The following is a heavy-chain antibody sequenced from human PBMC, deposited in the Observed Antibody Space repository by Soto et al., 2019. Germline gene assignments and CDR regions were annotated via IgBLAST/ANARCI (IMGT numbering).Heavy chain of an antibody. J-gene: IGHJ4*02. CDR2: INAGNGNT. CDR3: ASQDVLLWFGELSH. CDR1: GYTFTSYA. Sequence: ASVKVSCKASGYTFTSYAIHWVRQAPGQRLEWMGWINAGNGNTKYSQKFQGRVTITRDTSASTAYMELSSLRSEDTAVYYCASQDVLLWFGELSHWGQGTLVTVSS. V-gene: IGHV1-3*01. D-gene: IGHD3-10*01.